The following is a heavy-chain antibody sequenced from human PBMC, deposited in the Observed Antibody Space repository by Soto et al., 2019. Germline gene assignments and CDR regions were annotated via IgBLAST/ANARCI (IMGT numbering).Heavy chain of an antibody. D-gene: IGHD2-2*02. CDR2: ISAYNGNT. CDR3: AGHHCSSTNCYTARDY. J-gene: IGHJ4*02. CDR1: GYTFTSYG. V-gene: IGHV1-18*04. Sequence: ASVKISCKSSGYTFTSYGISWVRQAPGQGLEWMGWISAYNGNTNYAQKLQGRVTMTTDTSTSTAYMELRSLRSDDAAVYYCAGHHCSSTNCYTARDYWGRRTRGTVSS.